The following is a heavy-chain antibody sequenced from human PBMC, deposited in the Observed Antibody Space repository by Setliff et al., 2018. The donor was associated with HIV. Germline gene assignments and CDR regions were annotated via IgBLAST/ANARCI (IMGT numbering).Heavy chain of an antibody. V-gene: IGHV1-69*02. J-gene: IGHJ6*03. D-gene: IGHD3-3*01. CDR3: VRGVQSPPHYSYYYMDV. CDR2: IIPILGVA. Sequence: GPSVKVSCKASRSTFNSHTINWVRQAPGQGLDWMGRIIPILGVANYAQRFQGKVTITADKSTSTAYMELTSLRFDDTAMYYCVRGVQSPPHYSYYYMDVWGEGTMVTV. CDR1: RSTFNSHT.